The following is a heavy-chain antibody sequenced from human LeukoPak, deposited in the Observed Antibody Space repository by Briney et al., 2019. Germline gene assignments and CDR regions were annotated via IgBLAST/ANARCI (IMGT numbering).Heavy chain of an antibody. D-gene: IGHD3-10*01. CDR1: GYTFTGYY. CDR3: AKGGEAKWFGELIKTQYYYYMDV. Sequence: ASVKVSCKASGYTFTGYYMHWVRQAPGQGLEWMGWINPNSGGTNYAQKFQGRVTMTRDTSISTAYMELSRLRSDDTAVYYCAKGGEAKWFGELIKTQYYYYMDVWGKGTTVTVSS. V-gene: IGHV1-2*02. J-gene: IGHJ6*03. CDR2: INPNSGGT.